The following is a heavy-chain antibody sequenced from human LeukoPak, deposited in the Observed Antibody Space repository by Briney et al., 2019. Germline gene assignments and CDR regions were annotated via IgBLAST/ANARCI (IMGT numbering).Heavy chain of an antibody. Sequence: PGGSLRLSCAASGFTFSSYAMHWVRQAPGKGLEGVAVISYDGSNKYYADSVKGRFTISRDNSKNTLYLQMNSLRAEDTAVYYCASRIWFGESLSCNWGQGTLVTVSS. D-gene: IGHD3-10*01. V-gene: IGHV3-30-3*01. J-gene: IGHJ4*02. CDR2: ISYDGSNK. CDR3: ASRIWFGESLSCN. CDR1: GFTFSSYA.